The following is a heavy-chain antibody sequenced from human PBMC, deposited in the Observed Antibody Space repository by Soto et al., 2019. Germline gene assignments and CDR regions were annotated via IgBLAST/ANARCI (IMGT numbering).Heavy chain of an antibody. V-gene: IGHV3-33*01. Sequence: GGSLRLSCAASGFTFSSYGMHWVRQAPGKGLEWVAVIWYDGSNKYYADSVKGRFTISRDNSKNTLYLQMNSLRAEDTAVYYCARDNVVAATQDYYYYYMDVWGKGTTVTVSS. CDR2: IWYDGSNK. CDR1: GFTFSSYG. J-gene: IGHJ6*03. CDR3: ARDNVVAATQDYYYYYMDV. D-gene: IGHD2-15*01.